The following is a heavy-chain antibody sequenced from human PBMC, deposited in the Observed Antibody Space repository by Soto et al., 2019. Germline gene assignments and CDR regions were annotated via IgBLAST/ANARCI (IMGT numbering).Heavy chain of an antibody. CDR3: AKDQITILGVVFGPLYGMDV. V-gene: IGHV3-23*01. CDR1: GFTFDNYA. D-gene: IGHD3-3*01. CDR2: ISGSGGST. Sequence: VGSLRLSCVGSGFTFDNYAMSWVRQAPGKGLEWVSAISGSGGSTYYADSVKGRFTISRDNSKNTLYLQMNSLRAEDTAVYYCAKDQITILGVVFGPLYGMDVWGQGTTVTVSS. J-gene: IGHJ6*02.